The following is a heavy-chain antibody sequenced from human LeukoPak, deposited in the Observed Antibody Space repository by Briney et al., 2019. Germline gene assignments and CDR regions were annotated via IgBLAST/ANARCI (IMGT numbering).Heavy chain of an antibody. Sequence: GGSLRLSCAASGFTFSSYGMHWVRQAPGKGLEWVAFIRYDGSNKYYADSVKGRFTISRDNSKNTLYLQMNSLRAEDTAVYYCAKDLGDIVATIGNYWGQGTLVTVSS. CDR2: IRYDGSNK. CDR1: GFTFSSYG. V-gene: IGHV3-30*02. D-gene: IGHD5-12*01. J-gene: IGHJ4*02. CDR3: AKDLGDIVATIGNY.